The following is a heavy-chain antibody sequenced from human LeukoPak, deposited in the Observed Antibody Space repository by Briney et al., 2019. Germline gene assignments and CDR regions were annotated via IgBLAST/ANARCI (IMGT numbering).Heavy chain of an antibody. CDR1: GFTFDDYA. CDR3: AKDLLEHQLYNWFDP. D-gene: IGHD1/OR15-1a*01. CDR2: ISGDGGST. V-gene: IGHV3-43*02. J-gene: IGHJ5*02. Sequence: GGSLRLSCAASGFTFDDYAMHWVRQAPGKVLEWVSLISGDGGSTYYADSVKGRFTISRDNSKNSLYLQMNSLRTEDTALYYCAKDLLEHQLYNWFDPWGQGTLVTVSS.